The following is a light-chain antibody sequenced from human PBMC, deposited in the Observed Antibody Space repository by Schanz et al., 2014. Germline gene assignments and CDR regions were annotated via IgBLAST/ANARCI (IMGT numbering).Light chain of an antibody. CDR2: GAS. CDR3: HHYDSPLP. J-gene: IGKJ2*01. CDR1: QSVSSNS. V-gene: IGKV3-20*01. Sequence: EVVLTQSPGTLSLSPGERATLSCRASQSVSSNSLAWYQQTPGQAPRLLIYGASSRATGIPDRFSGSGSGTDFTLTISRLEPEDFAVYYCHHYDSPLPFGQGTRLEIK.